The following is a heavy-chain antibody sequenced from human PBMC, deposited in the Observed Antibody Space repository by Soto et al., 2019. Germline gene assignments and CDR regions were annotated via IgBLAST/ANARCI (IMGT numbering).Heavy chain of an antibody. CDR1: GFTFSDYY. D-gene: IGHD4-17*01. CDR3: ARAGPYGDYYYYGMDV. J-gene: IGHJ6*02. Sequence: GGSLRLSCAASGFTFSDYYMSWIRQAPGKGLEWVSYISSSSSYTNYADSVKGRFTISRDNAKNSLYLQMNSLRAEDTAVYYCARAGPYGDYYYYGMDVWGQGTTVTVSS. CDR2: ISSSSSYT. V-gene: IGHV3-11*06.